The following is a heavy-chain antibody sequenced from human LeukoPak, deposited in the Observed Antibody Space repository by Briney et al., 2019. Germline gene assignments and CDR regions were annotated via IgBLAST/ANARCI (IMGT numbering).Heavy chain of an antibody. CDR2: ISYDGSNK. V-gene: IGHV3-30*18. J-gene: IGHJ4*02. Sequence: GGSQRLSCAASGFTFSGYGMHWVRQAPGKGLEWVAVISYDGSNKYYADSVKGRFTISRDNSKNTLYLQMNSLRAEDTAVYYCAKDSSTWYAHQVDYWGQGTLVTVSS. CDR1: GFTFSGYG. CDR3: AKDSSTWYAHQVDY. D-gene: IGHD6-13*01.